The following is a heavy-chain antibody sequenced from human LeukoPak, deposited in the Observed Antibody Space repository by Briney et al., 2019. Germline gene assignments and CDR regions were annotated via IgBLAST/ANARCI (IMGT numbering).Heavy chain of an antibody. CDR1: GGSISTYY. V-gene: IGHV4-59*08. D-gene: IGHD5-12*01. Sequence: SETLSLTCTVSGGSISTYYWSWIRQPPGKGLEWIGYIHYSGTTNYNPSLRDRVTISLDTSKNQFSLNLSSVTAADTAVYYCARMGGYSGYATHWGQGTLVTVSS. J-gene: IGHJ4*02. CDR3: ARMGGYSGYATH. CDR2: IHYSGTT.